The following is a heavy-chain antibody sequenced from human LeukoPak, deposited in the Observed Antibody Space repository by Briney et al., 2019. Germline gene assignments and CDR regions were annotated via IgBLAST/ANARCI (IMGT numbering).Heavy chain of an antibody. D-gene: IGHD5-18*01. CDR1: GLTFSSYA. CDR2: ISGSSGHT. Sequence: GGPLRLSCAASGLTFSSYAMSWVRQAPGKGLEWVSAISGSSGHTYYADSVKGRFTISRDNSKNTLYLQMNSLRAEDTAVYYCAEGQMVQPWVVGFDYWGQGTLLTVSS. CDR3: AEGQMVQPWVVGFDY. J-gene: IGHJ4*02. V-gene: IGHV3-23*01.